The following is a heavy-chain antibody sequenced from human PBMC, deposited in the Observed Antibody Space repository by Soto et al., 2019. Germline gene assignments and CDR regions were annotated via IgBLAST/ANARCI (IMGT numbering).Heavy chain of an antibody. CDR2: INPSGGST. D-gene: IGHD1-26*01. CDR1: GYTFTNYY. J-gene: IGHJ6*02. CDR3: ARDLGIVGAGGGWDYYGMDV. Sequence: GASVKVSCKASGYTFTNYYMHWVQQAPGQGLEWMGIINPSGGSTSYAQKFQGRVTMTRDTSTSTVYMELSSLRSEDTAVYYCARDLGIVGAGGGWDYYGMDVWGQGTTVTVSS. V-gene: IGHV1-46*01.